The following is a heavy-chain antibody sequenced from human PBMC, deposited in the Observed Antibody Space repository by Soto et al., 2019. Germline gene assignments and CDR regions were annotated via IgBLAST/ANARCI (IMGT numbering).Heavy chain of an antibody. CDR1: GFTFSSYG. V-gene: IGHV3-30*18. CDR3: AKGVVVVAASPYYGMDV. CDR2: ISYDGSNK. J-gene: IGHJ6*02. D-gene: IGHD2-15*01. Sequence: QVQLVESGGGVVQPGRSLRLSCAASGFTFSSYGMHWVRQAPGKGLEWVAVISYDGSNKYYADSVKGRFTISRDNSKNTLYLQMNRLRGQDTAVSYCAKGVVVVAASPYYGMDVWGQGTTVTVSS.